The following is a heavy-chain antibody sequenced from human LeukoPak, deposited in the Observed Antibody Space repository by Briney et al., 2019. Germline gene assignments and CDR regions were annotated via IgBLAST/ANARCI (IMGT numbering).Heavy chain of an antibody. Sequence: ASVKVSCKASGYTFTDYGISWVRQAPGQGLEWMGWIGAYNGNTNYAQKLQGRVTLTTDTSTSTAYMELRSLRSDDTAVYYCARGGRYYDSSGKRIDYWGQGTLVTVSS. J-gene: IGHJ4*02. V-gene: IGHV1-18*01. D-gene: IGHD3-22*01. CDR1: GYTFTDYG. CDR3: ARGGRYYDSSGKRIDY. CDR2: IGAYNGNT.